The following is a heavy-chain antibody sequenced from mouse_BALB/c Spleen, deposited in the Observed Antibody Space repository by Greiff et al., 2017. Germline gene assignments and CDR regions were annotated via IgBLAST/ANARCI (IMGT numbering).Heavy chain of an antibody. Sequence: EVQVVESGGGLVKPGGSLKLSCAASGFAFSSYDMSWVRQTPEKRLEWVAYISSGGGSTYYPDTVKGRFTISRDNAKNTLYLQMSSLKSEDTAMYYCARQLGSGYYGSSYDYAMDYWGQGTSVTVSS. V-gene: IGHV5-12-1*01. J-gene: IGHJ4*01. CDR2: ISSGGGST. D-gene: IGHD1-1*01. CDR3: ARQLGSGYYGSSYDYAMDY. CDR1: GFAFSSYD.